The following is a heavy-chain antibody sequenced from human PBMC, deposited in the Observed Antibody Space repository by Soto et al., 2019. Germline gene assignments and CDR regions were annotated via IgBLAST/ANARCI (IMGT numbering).Heavy chain of an antibody. CDR1: GFTFSDYY. CDR2: ISNRGSII. Sequence: QVQLVESGGGLVKPGGSLRLSCAASGFTFSDYYMSWIRQAPGKGLEWVSYISNRGSIIYYADSVKGRFTISRDNAKSSLYLQMNRLRAEDTAVYYCARERNVGYDDTYYYYGMDVWGQGTTVTVSS. J-gene: IGHJ6*02. V-gene: IGHV3-11*01. CDR3: ARERNVGYDDTYYYYGMDV. D-gene: IGHD3-3*01.